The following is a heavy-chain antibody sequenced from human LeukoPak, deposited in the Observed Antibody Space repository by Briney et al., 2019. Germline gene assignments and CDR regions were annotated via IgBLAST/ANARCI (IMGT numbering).Heavy chain of an antibody. Sequence: GGSLRLSCAASGFTFSSYGMHWVRQAPGKGLEWVAFIRYGGSNKYYADSVKGRFTISRDNSKNTLYLQMNSLRAEDTAVYYCAKDLTSGSYYADFDYWGQGTLVTVSS. CDR2: IRYGGSNK. V-gene: IGHV3-30*02. CDR1: GFTFSSYG. J-gene: IGHJ4*02. D-gene: IGHD1-26*01. CDR3: AKDLTSGSYYADFDY.